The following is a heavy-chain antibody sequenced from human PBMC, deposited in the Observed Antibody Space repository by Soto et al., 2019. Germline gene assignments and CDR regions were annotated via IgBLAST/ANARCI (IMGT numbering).Heavy chain of an antibody. D-gene: IGHD2-15*01. Sequence: HPGGSLRLSCAASGFTFDDYAMHWVRQAPGKGLEWVSGISWNSGSIGYADSVKGRFTISRDNAKNSLYLQMNSLRAEDTALYYCAKDMTSWTSYCSGGSCSGIFDSWGQGTLVTVSS. CDR3: AKDMTSWTSYCSGGSCSGIFDS. V-gene: IGHV3-9*01. J-gene: IGHJ4*02. CDR1: GFTFDDYA. CDR2: ISWNSGSI.